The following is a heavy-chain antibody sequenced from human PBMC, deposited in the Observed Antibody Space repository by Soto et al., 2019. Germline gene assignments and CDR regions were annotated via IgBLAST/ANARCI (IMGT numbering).Heavy chain of an antibody. Sequence: SVKVSCKASGYTFTIYGISCLRQAPGQGLEWMGWISAYNGNTNYAQKLQGRVTMTTDTSTSTAYMELRSLRSDDTAVYYCARDFHYYDSSGSIYDYWGQGTLVTVSS. CDR1: GYTFTIYG. V-gene: IGHV1-18*04. CDR3: ARDFHYYDSSGSIYDY. D-gene: IGHD3-22*01. CDR2: ISAYNGNT. J-gene: IGHJ4*02.